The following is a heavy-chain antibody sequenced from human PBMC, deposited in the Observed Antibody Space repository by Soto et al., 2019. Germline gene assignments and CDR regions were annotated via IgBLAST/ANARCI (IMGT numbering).Heavy chain of an antibody. Sequence: SLKVCSKASGYTLSTYSITWMRQVPGQGLEWMGGIIPRSAKSNYAQKFQGRVTITADESTSTAYMELSSLRSEDTAVYCCAREGLVLVPTTVNSDYYYYAMDVWGQGTTVTVSS. CDR2: IIPRSAKS. D-gene: IGHD2-2*01. J-gene: IGHJ6*02. CDR3: AREGLVLVPTTVNSDYYYYAMDV. CDR1: GYTLSTYS. V-gene: IGHV1-69*13.